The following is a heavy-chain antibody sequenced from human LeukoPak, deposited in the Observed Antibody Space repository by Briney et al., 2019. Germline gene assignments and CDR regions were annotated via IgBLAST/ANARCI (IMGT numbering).Heavy chain of an antibody. V-gene: IGHV3-74*01. CDR1: GLTFSGHW. Sequence: GGSLRLSCAASGLTFSGHWMHWVRQGIGKGLAWVSRINSDGSSTNYADSVKGRFTISRDNAKNMLYLQMNSLRVEDTAVYYCARGFSSRTVATVIDSWGQGTLVTVSS. CDR2: INSDGSST. D-gene: IGHD5-12*01. CDR3: ARGFSSRTVATVIDS. J-gene: IGHJ4*02.